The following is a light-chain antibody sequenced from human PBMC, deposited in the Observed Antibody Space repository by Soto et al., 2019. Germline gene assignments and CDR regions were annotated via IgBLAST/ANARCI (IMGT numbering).Light chain of an antibody. CDR3: QQYDSSPYT. CDR2: GAS. CDR1: QSVSSN. Sequence: IVVTQSPANLSMSQGERATLSCRASQSVSSNLAWYQQKPGQAPRLLIYGASTRATGIPDRFSGGGSGTDFSLTISRLEPEDFAVYYCQQYDSSPYTLGQGTKVDI. V-gene: IGKV3-20*01. J-gene: IGKJ2*01.